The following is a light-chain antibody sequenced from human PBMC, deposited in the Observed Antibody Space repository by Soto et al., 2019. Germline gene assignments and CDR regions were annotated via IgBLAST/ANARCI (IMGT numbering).Light chain of an antibody. Sequence: QSVLTQPPSASGTPGQRVTISCSGSSSDIGSNTVKWYQQLPGTAPKLLVYSNNERPSGVPDRLSDSKSGTSASLAISALQSEDEADYYCAACDDSLNGYVFGTGTKATVL. CDR1: SSDIGSNT. CDR2: SNN. CDR3: AACDDSLNGYV. J-gene: IGLJ1*01. V-gene: IGLV1-44*01.